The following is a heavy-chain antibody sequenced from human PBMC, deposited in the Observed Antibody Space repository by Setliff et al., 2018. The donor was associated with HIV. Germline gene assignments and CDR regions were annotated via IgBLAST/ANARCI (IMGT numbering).Heavy chain of an antibody. D-gene: IGHD3-10*01. CDR1: GGSISSGSYY. CDR3: ARSHYGMMGNWYFDL. J-gene: IGHJ2*01. Sequence: SETLSLTCTVSGGSISSGSYYWSWIRQPPGKGLEWIGNIYHTGSISYNPSLKSRVTISVDMSKNHFSLKLSSVTAADTAVYYCARSHYGMMGNWYFDLWGRGTLVTVSS. V-gene: IGHV4-39*02. CDR2: IYHTGSI.